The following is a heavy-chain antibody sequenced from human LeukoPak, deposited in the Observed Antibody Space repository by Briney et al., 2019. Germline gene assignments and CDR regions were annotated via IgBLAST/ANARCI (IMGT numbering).Heavy chain of an antibody. V-gene: IGHV3-7*01. CDR1: GFTFSRYW. CDR2: TKQDESDK. CDR3: ARDVVGALDF. Sequence: GGSLRLSCAASGFTFSRYWMAWVRQAPGKGLEWLANTKQDESDKGYADSVKGRFTISRDNGKNSLYLQMASLTAEDTAVYYCARDVVGALDFWGQGTLVIVSS. D-gene: IGHD3-22*01. J-gene: IGHJ4*02.